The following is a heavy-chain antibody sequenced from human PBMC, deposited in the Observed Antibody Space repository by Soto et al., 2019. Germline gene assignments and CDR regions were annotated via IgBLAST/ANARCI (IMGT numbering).Heavy chain of an antibody. J-gene: IGHJ6*02. CDR1: SGSISSTNW. CDR2: IYDGGGT. Sequence: SETLSLTCGVSSGSISSTNWWSWVRQPPGKGLEWIGEIYDGGGTNYNPSLNGRVAMSVDTSKNQFSLRLNSVTAADTAVYYCARQRSDFWSGPPWGVWGQGTTVTVS. D-gene: IGHD3-3*01. CDR3: ARQRSDFWSGPPWGV. V-gene: IGHV4-4*02.